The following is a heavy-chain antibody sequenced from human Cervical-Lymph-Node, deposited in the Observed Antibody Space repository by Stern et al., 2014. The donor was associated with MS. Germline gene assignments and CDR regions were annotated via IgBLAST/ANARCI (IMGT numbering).Heavy chain of an antibody. CDR2: IYMSETT. CDR3: ARGYYDAWTNWFDP. D-gene: IGHD3/OR15-3a*01. J-gene: IGHJ5*02. Sequence: QLQLQESGPGLVKPSETLSLTCTVSGASLSSYYWSWIRQPAGKGLEWIGRIYMSETTNYNPSLKSRVIMSVDTSKNQVSLKLSSVTAADTAIYYCARGYYDAWTNWFDPWGQGTLVTVSS. CDR1: GASLSSYY. V-gene: IGHV4-4*07.